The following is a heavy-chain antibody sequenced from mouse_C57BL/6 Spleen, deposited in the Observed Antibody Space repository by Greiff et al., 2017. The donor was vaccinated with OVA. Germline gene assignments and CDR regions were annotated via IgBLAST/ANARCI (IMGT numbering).Heavy chain of an antibody. Sequence: QVHVKQSGAELVKPGASVKLSCKASGYTFTEYPIHWVKQRSGQGLEWIGWFYPGSGSIKYNEKFKDKATLTADKSSSTVYMELSRLTSEDSAVYFCARLFYGNYAMDYWGQGTSVTVSS. CDR3: ARLFYGNYAMDY. CDR1: GYTFTEYP. CDR2: FYPGSGSI. V-gene: IGHV1-62-2*01. D-gene: IGHD2-1*01. J-gene: IGHJ4*01.